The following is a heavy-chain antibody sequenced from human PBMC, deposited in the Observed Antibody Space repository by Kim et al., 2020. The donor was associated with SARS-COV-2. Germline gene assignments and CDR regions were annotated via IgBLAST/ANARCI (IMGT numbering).Heavy chain of an antibody. CDR3: AKSSGWTFDY. V-gene: IGHV3-23*01. J-gene: IGHJ4*02. CDR2: ST. Sequence: STYNADSVKGRFTISRDNSKNTLYLQMNSLRAEDTAVYYCAKSSGWTFDYWGQGTLVTVSS. D-gene: IGHD6-19*01.